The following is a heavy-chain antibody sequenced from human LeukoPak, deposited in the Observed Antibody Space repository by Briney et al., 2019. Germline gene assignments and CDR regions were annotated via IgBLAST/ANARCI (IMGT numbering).Heavy chain of an antibody. V-gene: IGHV4-59*01. CDR1: GGSFSGYY. CDR3: ARGRAMARNYYYYYMDV. Sequence: SETLSLTCAVYGGSFSGYYWSWIRQPPGKGLEWIGYIYYSGGTNYNPSLKSRVTISVDTSKNQFSLKLSSVTAADTAVYYCARGRAMARNYYYYYMDVWGKGTTVTISS. J-gene: IGHJ6*03. CDR2: IYYSGGT. D-gene: IGHD5-18*01.